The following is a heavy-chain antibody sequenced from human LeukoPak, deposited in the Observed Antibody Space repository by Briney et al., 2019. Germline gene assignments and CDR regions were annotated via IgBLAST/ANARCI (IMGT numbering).Heavy chain of an antibody. D-gene: IGHD5-12*01. Sequence: ASVKVSCKASGYTFINYGVTWVRQAPGQGLEWMGWISASNGNTNYAQKLQGRVTMTAETSTSTAYMELRSLRSDDTAVYYCARALSRGYSGYDYGLGYWGQGTLVTVSS. CDR3: ARALSRGYSGYDYGLGY. CDR2: ISASNGNT. V-gene: IGHV1-18*01. CDR1: GYTFINYG. J-gene: IGHJ4*02.